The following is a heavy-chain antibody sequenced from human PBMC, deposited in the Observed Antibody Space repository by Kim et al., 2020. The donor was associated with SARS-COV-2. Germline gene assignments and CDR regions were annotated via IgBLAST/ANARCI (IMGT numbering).Heavy chain of an antibody. CDR3: ARAHYVWGRPTVYDFDY. CDR1: GYTFTSYD. CDR2: MNPNSGNT. Sequence: ASVKVSCKASGYTFTSYDINWVRQATGQGLEWMGWMNPNSGNTGYAQKFQGRVTMTRNASISTAYMELSTLRSEDTAVYYCARAHYVWGRPTVYDFDYWGQGTLVTVSS. J-gene: IGHJ4*02. V-gene: IGHV1-8*01. D-gene: IGHD3-16*01.